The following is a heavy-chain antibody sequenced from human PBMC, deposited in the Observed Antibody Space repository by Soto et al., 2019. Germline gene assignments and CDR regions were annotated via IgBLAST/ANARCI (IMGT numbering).Heavy chain of an antibody. J-gene: IGHJ5*02. V-gene: IGHV3-23*01. CDR3: AKTSYYCSSTSCYVNWFDP. CDR1: GFTFSSYA. D-gene: IGHD2-2*01. Sequence: GGSLRLSCAASGFTFSSYAMSWVRQAPGKGLEWVSAISGSGGSTYYADSVKGRFTISRDNSKNTLYLQMNSLRAEDTAVYYCAKTSYYCSSTSCYVNWFDPWGQGTLVTVSS. CDR2: ISGSGGST.